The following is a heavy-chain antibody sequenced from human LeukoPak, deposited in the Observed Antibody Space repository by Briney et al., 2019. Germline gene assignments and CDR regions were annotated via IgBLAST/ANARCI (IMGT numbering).Heavy chain of an antibody. Sequence: SQTLSLTYTVSGGSISSGSYYWSWIRQPAGKGLEWIGRIYTSGSTNYNPSLKSRVTISVDTSKNQFSLKLSSVTAADTAVYYCARHYYDSSGYYDQGYMDVWGKGTTVTVSS. CDR1: GGSISSGSYY. J-gene: IGHJ6*03. D-gene: IGHD3-22*01. CDR2: IYTSGST. CDR3: ARHYYDSSGYYDQGYMDV. V-gene: IGHV4-61*02.